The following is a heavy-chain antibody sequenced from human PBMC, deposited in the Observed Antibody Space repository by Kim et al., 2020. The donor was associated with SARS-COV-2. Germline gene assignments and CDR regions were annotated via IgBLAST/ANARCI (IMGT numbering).Heavy chain of an antibody. V-gene: IGHV3-49*04. D-gene: IGHD4-17*01. CDR3: NRGHYGGY. Sequence: GGSLRLSCRGSGFTLGDYIINWVRQAPGKGLEWLGFVERKGHGATTEYAASVRGRFTISRDDRKNIAYQQMNSLRSDDTGIYFSNRGHYGGYGGQGTQVTVSS. J-gene: IGHJ4*02. CDR2: VERKGHGATT. CDR1: GFTLGDYI.